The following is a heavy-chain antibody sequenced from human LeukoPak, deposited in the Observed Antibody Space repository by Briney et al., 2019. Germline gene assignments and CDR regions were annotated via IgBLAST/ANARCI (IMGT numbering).Heavy chain of an antibody. D-gene: IGHD3-22*01. Sequence: ESGPALVKPTPTLTLTCTFSGFSLSTSGMCVSWIRQPPGKALEWLALIDWDDDKYYSTSLKTRLTISKDTSKNQVVLTMTNMDPVDTATYYCARGDSSGYYPNWYFDLWGRGTLVTVSS. CDR2: IDWDDDK. J-gene: IGHJ2*01. CDR1: GFSLSTSGMC. V-gene: IGHV2-70*01. CDR3: ARGDSSGYYPNWYFDL.